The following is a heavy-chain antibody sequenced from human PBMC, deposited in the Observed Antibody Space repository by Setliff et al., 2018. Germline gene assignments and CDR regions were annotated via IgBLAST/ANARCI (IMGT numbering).Heavy chain of an antibody. J-gene: IGHJ6*02. CDR2: IRYDGSNK. CDR3: TTSPFTSGWHTYADYNMDV. D-gene: IGHD6-19*01. V-gene: IGHV3-30*02. Sequence: GGSLRLSCAASGFTFSSYGMHWVHQAPGKGLEWVAFIRYDGSNKYYADSVKGRFAISRDNSKNTLYLQMNSLRAEDTAVYYCTTSPFTSGWHTYADYNMDVWGQGTTVTVSS. CDR1: GFTFSSYG.